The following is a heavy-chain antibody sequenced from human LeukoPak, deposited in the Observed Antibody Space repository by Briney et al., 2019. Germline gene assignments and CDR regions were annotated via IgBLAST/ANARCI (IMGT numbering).Heavy chain of an antibody. V-gene: IGHV3-74*01. D-gene: IGHD5-18*01. Sequence: GGSLRLSCAASGFTFSTYWMHWVRQAPGKGLVWISRIKTDGSIISYADSVRDRFTISRDNAKNTLYLQMNSLRAEDTAVYYCARNAEDTRPHYFDLWGQGTLVTVSS. J-gene: IGHJ4*02. CDR3: ARNAEDTRPHYFDL. CDR2: IKTDGSII. CDR1: GFTFSTYW.